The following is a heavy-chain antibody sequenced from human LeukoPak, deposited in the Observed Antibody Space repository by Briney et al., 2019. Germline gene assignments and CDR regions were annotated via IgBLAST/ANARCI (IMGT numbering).Heavy chain of an antibody. CDR3: AREGDSSAWGDAFDI. V-gene: IGHV4-59*01. CDR2: IYYSGNT. J-gene: IGHJ3*02. Sequence: PSETLSLTCTVSGGPITSYNWNWIRQPPGKGLEWIGFIYYSGNTNYNPSLKSRVTISVDTSKNQFSLKLSSVAAADTAVYYCAREGDSSAWGDAFDIWGQGTMVTVSS. D-gene: IGHD3-22*01. CDR1: GGPITSYN.